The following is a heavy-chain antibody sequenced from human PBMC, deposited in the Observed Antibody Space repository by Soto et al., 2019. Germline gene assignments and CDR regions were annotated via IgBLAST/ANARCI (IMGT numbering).Heavy chain of an antibody. D-gene: IGHD5-18*01. V-gene: IGHV3-33*01. J-gene: IGHJ3*02. CDR2: IWHDGSNK. CDR3: ARGYSYAFDI. CDR1: GFTFSSYG. Sequence: QVQLVESGGGVVQPGRSLRLSCAASGFTFSSYGMHCVRQAPGKGLEWVAVIWHDGSNKYYADSVKGRFTISRDNSKSTLYLQINSLRAEDTAGYYCARGYSYAFDIWGQGTIFIFSS.